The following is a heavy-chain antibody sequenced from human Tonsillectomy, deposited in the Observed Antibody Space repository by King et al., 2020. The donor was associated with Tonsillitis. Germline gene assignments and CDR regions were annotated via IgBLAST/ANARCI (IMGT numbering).Heavy chain of an antibody. Sequence: VQLVESGGGLVKPGGSLRLSCVASGFNLSDYYMTWIRQAPGKGLEWVSYISSRSIYLDYADSVKGRFTISRDNAKNSLFLQMNSLRAEETAVYYCAREIGETTWFDSWGQGTLVTVSS. D-gene: IGHD1-1*01. CDR3: AREIGETTWFDS. CDR1: GFNLSDYY. V-gene: IGHV3-11*05. CDR2: ISSRSIYL. J-gene: IGHJ5*01.